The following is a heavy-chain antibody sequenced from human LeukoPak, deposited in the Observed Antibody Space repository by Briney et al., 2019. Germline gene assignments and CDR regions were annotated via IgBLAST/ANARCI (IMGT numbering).Heavy chain of an antibody. D-gene: IGHD3-10*01. CDR1: GYTLTKYG. CDR3: GRDYYYGTSAPYNFGIDV. Sequence: ASVKVSCAASGYTLTKYGISCVRQAPGQGPEWMGWISGYNGNTNYAQKFQGRVTMTTDTSTSTAYMELRDLKSDDTAVYYCGRDYYYGTSAPYNFGIDVWGQGTTVTVSS. V-gene: IGHV1-18*04. CDR2: ISGYNGNT. J-gene: IGHJ6*02.